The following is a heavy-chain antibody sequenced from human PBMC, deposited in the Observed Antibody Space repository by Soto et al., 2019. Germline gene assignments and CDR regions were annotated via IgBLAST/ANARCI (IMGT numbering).Heavy chain of an antibody. J-gene: IGHJ4*02. CDR1: GYTFTSYD. Sequence: QVQVVQSGAEVKKPGASVKVSCKASGYTFTSYDINWVRQATGQGLAWMGWMNPNSGNTGYAQKFQGRVTMTRNTSISTAYMELSSLRSEDTAVYYCARAHYYDSSGYYPNFDYWGQGTLVTVSS. CDR2: MNPNSGNT. CDR3: ARAHYYDSSGYYPNFDY. D-gene: IGHD3-22*01. V-gene: IGHV1-8*01.